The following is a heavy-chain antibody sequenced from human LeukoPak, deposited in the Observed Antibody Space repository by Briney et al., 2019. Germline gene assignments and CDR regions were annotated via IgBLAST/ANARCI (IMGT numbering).Heavy chain of an antibody. CDR2: ISSSSSYI. J-gene: IGHJ4*02. CDR3: TTDSYDSSGSLNFDY. Sequence: GGSLRLSCAASGFTFSNYSMNWVRQAPGKGLEWVSSISSSSSYIYYADSVKGRFTISRDNAKNSLYLQLNSLRAEDTAVYYCTTDSYDSSGSLNFDYWGQGTLVTVSS. D-gene: IGHD3-22*01. V-gene: IGHV3-21*03. CDR1: GFTFSNYS.